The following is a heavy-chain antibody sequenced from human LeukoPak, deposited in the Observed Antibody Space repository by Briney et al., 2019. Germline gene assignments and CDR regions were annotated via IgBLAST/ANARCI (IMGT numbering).Heavy chain of an antibody. CDR1: GFAFSSSE. Sequence: GGSLRLSCIASGFAFSSSEMNWVRQAPGEGLEWVSYISSLGTKIYYADSVRGRFTMSRDNSQNTLNLQMNSLRAEDTAVYYCAKEWGSSWYYVDYWGQGTLVTVSS. V-gene: IGHV3-48*03. J-gene: IGHJ4*02. CDR2: ISSLGTKI. CDR3: AKEWGSSWYYVDY. D-gene: IGHD6-13*01.